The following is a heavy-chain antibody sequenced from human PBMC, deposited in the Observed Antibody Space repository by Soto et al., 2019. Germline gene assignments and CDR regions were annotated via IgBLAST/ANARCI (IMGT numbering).Heavy chain of an antibody. D-gene: IGHD6-19*01. J-gene: IGHJ4*02. CDR1: GFTFSSYA. Sequence: QVQLVESGGGVVQPGRSLRLSCAASGFTFSSYAMHWVRQAPGKGLEWVAVISYDGSNKYYADSVKGRFTISRDNSKNTQYLQMNSLRAEDTAVYYCARDQRNCDEWLVLFDYWGQGTLVTVSS. V-gene: IGHV3-30-3*01. CDR3: ARDQRNCDEWLVLFDY. CDR2: ISYDGSNK.